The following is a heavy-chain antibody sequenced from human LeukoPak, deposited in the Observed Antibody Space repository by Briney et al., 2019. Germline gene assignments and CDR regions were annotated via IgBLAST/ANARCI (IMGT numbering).Heavy chain of an antibody. V-gene: IGHV4-4*02. CDR3: AREILGGFNPGAY. Sequence: SETLSLTCTVSLDSTTSNFWSWVRQPPREGLEWIGEIHRSGSPNYNPSLQSRVTTSIDRSRNQIALELSSVTAADTAVYYCAREILGGFNPGAYWGQGTLVTVSS. CDR2: IHRSGSP. D-gene: IGHD1-14*01. CDR1: LDSTTSNF. J-gene: IGHJ4*02.